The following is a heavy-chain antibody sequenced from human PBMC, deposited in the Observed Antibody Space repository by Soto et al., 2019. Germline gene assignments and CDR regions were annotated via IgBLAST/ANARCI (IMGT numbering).Heavy chain of an antibody. CDR3: ARRGYSSSWSYYYYYGMDV. Sequence: QVQLVQSGAEVKKPGASVKVSCKASGYTFTSYDINWVRQATGQGLEWMGWMNPNSGNTGYAQKFQGRVTMTRNTSVSTAYMALSSLGSEDTAVYYCARRGYSSSWSYYYYYGMDVWGQGTTVTVSS. J-gene: IGHJ6*02. D-gene: IGHD6-13*01. CDR2: MNPNSGNT. CDR1: GYTFTSYD. V-gene: IGHV1-8*01.